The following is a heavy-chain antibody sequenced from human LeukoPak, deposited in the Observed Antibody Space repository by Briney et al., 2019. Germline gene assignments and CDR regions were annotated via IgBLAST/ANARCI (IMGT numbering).Heavy chain of an antibody. CDR3: ARGRGIQLWSTYYFDY. V-gene: IGHV4-34*01. CDR1: GGSFSGYY. Sequence: SETLSLTCAVYGGSFSGYYWSWIRQPPGKGLEWIREINHSGSTNYNPSLKSRVTISVDTSKNQFSLKLSSVTAADTAVYYCARGRGIQLWSTYYFDYWGQGTLVTVSS. CDR2: INHSGST. J-gene: IGHJ4*02. D-gene: IGHD5-18*01.